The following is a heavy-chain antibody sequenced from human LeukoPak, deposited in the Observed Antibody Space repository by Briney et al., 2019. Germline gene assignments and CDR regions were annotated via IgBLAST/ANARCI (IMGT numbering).Heavy chain of an antibody. CDR3: ARDVSYYDSSGTVDY. V-gene: IGHV3-33*08. Sequence: GGSLRLSCAASGFTFSSYGMHWVRQAPGKGLEWVAVIWYDGSNKYYADSVKGRFTISRDNSKNTLYLQMNSLRAEDTAVYYCARDVSYYDSSGTVDYWGQGTLVTVSS. CDR1: GFTFSSYG. CDR2: IWYDGSNK. J-gene: IGHJ4*02. D-gene: IGHD3-22*01.